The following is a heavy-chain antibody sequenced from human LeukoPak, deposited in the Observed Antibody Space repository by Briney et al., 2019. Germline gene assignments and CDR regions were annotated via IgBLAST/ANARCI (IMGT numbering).Heavy chain of an antibody. CDR3: ARDRHSGFDY. J-gene: IGHJ4*02. D-gene: IGHD1-26*01. V-gene: IGHV4-61*08. Sequence: SETLSLTCSVSGGSVSSGDYYWSWIRQPPGKGLEWLGYIFDSGRTNYNPSLKSRVTISIDTSKNQISLRLSSVTAADTAVYYCARDRHSGFDYWGQGTLVTVSS. CDR1: GGSVSSGDYY. CDR2: IFDSGRT.